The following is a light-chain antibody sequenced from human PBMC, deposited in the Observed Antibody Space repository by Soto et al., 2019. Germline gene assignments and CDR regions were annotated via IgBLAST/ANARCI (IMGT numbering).Light chain of an antibody. CDR3: CSYTSSSTYV. Sequence: QLVLTQPASVSGSPGQSITFSCTGTSSDVGGYNYVSWYQQHPGKAPKLMIYDVTNRPSGVSDRFSGSKSGNTASLTISGLQAEDEADYYCCSYTSSSTYVFGTGTKLTVL. CDR1: SSDVGGYNY. CDR2: DVT. V-gene: IGLV2-14*03. J-gene: IGLJ1*01.